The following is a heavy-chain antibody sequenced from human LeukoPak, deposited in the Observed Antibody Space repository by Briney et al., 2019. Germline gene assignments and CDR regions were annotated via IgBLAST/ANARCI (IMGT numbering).Heavy chain of an antibody. V-gene: IGHV2-5*02. D-gene: IGHD3-10*01. CDR1: GSSLSTSGVG. Sequence: KESGPTLVNPTQTLTLTCTFSGSSLSTSGVGVGWIRQPPGKALEWLALIYWDDDKRYSPSLKSRLTITKDTSKNQVVLTMTNMDPVDTATYYCAHARGTYYYGSGSYPFGNWGQGTLVTVSS. CDR3: AHARGTYYYGSGSYPFGN. J-gene: IGHJ4*02. CDR2: IYWDDDK.